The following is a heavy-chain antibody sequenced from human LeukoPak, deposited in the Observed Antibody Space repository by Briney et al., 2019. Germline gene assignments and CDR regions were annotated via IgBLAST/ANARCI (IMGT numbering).Heavy chain of an antibody. V-gene: IGHV4-61*02. J-gene: IGHJ4*02. CDR3: ARGGYSADY. CDR1: GGSISSGSYY. Sequence: SETLSVTCTVSGGSISSGSYYWSWIRQPAGKGLEWIGRIYTSGSTNYNPSLKSRVTISVDTSKNQFSLKLSSVTAADTAVYYCARGGYSADYWGQGTLVTVPS. CDR2: IYTSGST. D-gene: IGHD3-22*01.